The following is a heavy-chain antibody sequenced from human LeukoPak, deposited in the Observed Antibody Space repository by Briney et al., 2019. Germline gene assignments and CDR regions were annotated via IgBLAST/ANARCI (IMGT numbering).Heavy chain of an antibody. CDR3: ARGIIHYYDSSGYCDY. CDR2: IKQDGSEK. V-gene: IGHV3-7*01. J-gene: IGHJ4*02. CDR1: RFTFSSYW. Sequence: PGGSLRLSCAASRFTFSSYWMSWVRQAPGKGLEWVANIKQDGSEKYYVDSVKGRFTISRDNAKNSLYLQMNSLRAEDTAVYYCARGIIHYYDSSGYCDYWGQGTLVTVSS. D-gene: IGHD3-22*01.